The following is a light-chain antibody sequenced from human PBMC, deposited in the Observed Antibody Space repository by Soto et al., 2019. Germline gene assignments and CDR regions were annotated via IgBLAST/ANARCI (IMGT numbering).Light chain of an antibody. V-gene: IGLV2-11*01. CDR3: CSYAGSYTDV. J-gene: IGLJ1*01. CDR1: SSDVGGYNY. CDR2: DVS. Sequence: QSVLTQPRSVSGSPGQSVTISCTGTSSDVGGYNYVSWYQQHPGKAPKLMIYDVSKRPSGVPDHFSGSKSGNTASLTISGLQAEDEADYYCCSYAGSYTDVFGTGTKLTVL.